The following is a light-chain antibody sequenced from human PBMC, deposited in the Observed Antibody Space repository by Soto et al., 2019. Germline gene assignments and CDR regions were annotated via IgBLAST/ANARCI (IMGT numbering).Light chain of an antibody. J-gene: IGKJ1*01. V-gene: IGKV1-5*01. Sequence: DIQMTQSPSTLSASVGDRVTITCRASQNISAWLAWYQPKLGRAPKLLIYDVSSLESGVPSRFSGIGSGTEFTLSISNLQPEYFAIYYCQQYESYWNFGQWTKVEIK. CDR3: QQYESYWN. CDR2: DVS. CDR1: QNISAW.